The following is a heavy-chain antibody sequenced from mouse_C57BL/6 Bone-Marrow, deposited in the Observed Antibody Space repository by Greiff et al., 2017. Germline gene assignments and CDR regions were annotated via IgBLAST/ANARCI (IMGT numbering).Heavy chain of an antibody. D-gene: IGHD1-1*01. J-gene: IGHJ3*01. V-gene: IGHV1-55*01. Sequence: QVQLQQPGAELVKPGASVKMSCKASGYTFTSYWITWVKQRPGQGLEWIGDIYPGSGSTNYNEKFKSKATLTVDTSSSTAYMQLSSLTSEDFAVYYCAREGIYYCGSSWFAYWGQGTLVTVSA. CDR1: GYTFTSYW. CDR2: IYPGSGST. CDR3: AREGIYYCGSSWFAY.